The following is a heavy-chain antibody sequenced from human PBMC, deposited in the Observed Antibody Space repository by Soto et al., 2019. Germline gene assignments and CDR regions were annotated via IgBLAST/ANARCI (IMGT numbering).Heavy chain of an antibody. V-gene: IGHV4-34*01. J-gene: IGHJ6*03. Sequence: PSETLSLTCAVYGGSFSGYYWSWIRQPPGKGLEGIGEINHSGSTNYNPSLKSRVTISVDTSKNQFSLKLSSLTAADTAVYYCARGDVSVTTQLYYYYYYYYMDVWGKGTTVTVSS. D-gene: IGHD4-4*01. CDR2: INHSGST. CDR3: ARGDVSVTTQLYYYYYYYYMDV. CDR1: GGSFSGYY.